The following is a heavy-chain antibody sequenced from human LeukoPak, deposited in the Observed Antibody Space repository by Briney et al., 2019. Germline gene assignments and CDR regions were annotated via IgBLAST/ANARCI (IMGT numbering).Heavy chain of an antibody. CDR2: IYYSGNT. CDR3: ARQTGSGLFILP. CDR1: GVSISSSNSY. Sequence: SETLSLTCTVSGVSISSSNSYWGWIRQPPGKGLERIGSIYYSGNTYYNASLKSQVSISIDTSKNQFSLRLTSVTAADTAVYYCARQTGSGLFILPGGQGTLVTVSS. D-gene: IGHD3/OR15-3a*01. J-gene: IGHJ4*02. V-gene: IGHV4-39*01.